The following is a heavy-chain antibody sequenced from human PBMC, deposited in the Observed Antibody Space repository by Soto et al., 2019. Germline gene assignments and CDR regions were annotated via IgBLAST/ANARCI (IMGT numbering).Heavy chain of an antibody. D-gene: IGHD2-15*01. Sequence: HVPLVQSGAEVKKPGSSVKVSCKASGGTFNSYAVSWVRQAPGQGLEWMGGIIPIFRSANYAQKFQGRVTITADESMSTVYMDLSSLRSEDTAVYYCAREDITWLSADSTSNYYYGMDVWGQGTAVTVSS. V-gene: IGHV1-69*12. CDR2: IIPIFRSA. CDR1: GGTFNSYA. CDR3: AREDITWLSADSTSNYYYGMDV. J-gene: IGHJ6*02.